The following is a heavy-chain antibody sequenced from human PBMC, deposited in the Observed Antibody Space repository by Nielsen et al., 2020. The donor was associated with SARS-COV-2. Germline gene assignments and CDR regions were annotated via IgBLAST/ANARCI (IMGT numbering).Heavy chain of an antibody. CDR3: ARDQPLHADYYYYGMDV. J-gene: IGHJ6*02. CDR2: ISWDGGST. Sequence: GGSLRLSCAASGFTFSSYWMHWVRQAPGKGLEWVSLISWDGGSTYYADSVKGRFTISRDNSKNSLYLQMNSLRAEDTAVYYCARDQPLHADYYYYGMDVWGQGTTVTVSS. V-gene: IGHV3-43*01. CDR1: GFTFSSYW.